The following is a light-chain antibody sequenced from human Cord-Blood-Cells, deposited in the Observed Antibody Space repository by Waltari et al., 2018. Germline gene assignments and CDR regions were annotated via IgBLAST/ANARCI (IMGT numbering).Light chain of an antibody. CDR1: SSHVGRYNY. CDR2: EVS. V-gene: IGLV2-14*01. Sequence: QSALTQPASVSGSPGQSITISCTGTSSHVGRYNYVSWYQQHPGKAPKLMIYEVSNRPSGVSNRFSGSKSGNTASLTISGLQAEDEADYYCSSYTSSSTYVFGTGTKVTVL. CDR3: SSYTSSSTYV. J-gene: IGLJ1*01.